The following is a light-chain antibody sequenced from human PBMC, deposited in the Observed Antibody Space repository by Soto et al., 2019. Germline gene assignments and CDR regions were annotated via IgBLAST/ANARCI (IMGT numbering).Light chain of an antibody. Sequence: QSALTHPRSVSGSPGQSVTISCTGTSNDVGGYNFVSWYQQHPGKVPKLFIYDVSRRPSGVPDRFSGSKSGNTASLTISGLQAEDEADYYCSSYAGSYTLVFGGGTKLTV. V-gene: IGLV2-11*01. J-gene: IGLJ2*01. CDR2: DVS. CDR1: SNDVGGYNF. CDR3: SSYAGSYTLV.